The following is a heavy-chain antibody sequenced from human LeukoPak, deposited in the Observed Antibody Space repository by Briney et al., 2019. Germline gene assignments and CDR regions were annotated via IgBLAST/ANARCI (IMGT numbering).Heavy chain of an antibody. CDR3: ARHFGTDDNSGYVNVLPGYFDY. CDR2: IYTSGST. V-gene: IGHV4-61*02. J-gene: IGHJ4*02. CDR1: GGSISSGSYY. D-gene: IGHD5-12*01. Sequence: SQTLSLTCTVSGGSISSGSYYWSWIRQPAGKGLEGIGRIYTSGSTNYNPSLKSRVIISIDTSKNQFYLKLSSVTAADTAVYYFARHFGTDDNSGYVNVLPGYFDYWGQGTLVTVSS.